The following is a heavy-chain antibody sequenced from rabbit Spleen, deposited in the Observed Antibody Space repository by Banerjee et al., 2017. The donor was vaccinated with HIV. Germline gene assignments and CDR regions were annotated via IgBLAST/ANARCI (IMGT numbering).Heavy chain of an antibody. Sequence: QEQLEESGGGLVQPEGSLTLTCTASGFTISSTYYMCWVRQAPGKGLELIACIVDGANGRTYYANWAKGRLTISKTSSTTVTLQMTSLTAADTATYFCGRSSNAGYAGYGYGSNLWGQGTLVTVS. V-gene: IGHV1S45*01. D-gene: IGHD7-1*01. J-gene: IGHJ4*01. CDR2: IVDGANGRT. CDR1: GFTISSTYY. CDR3: GRSSNAGYAGYGYGSNL.